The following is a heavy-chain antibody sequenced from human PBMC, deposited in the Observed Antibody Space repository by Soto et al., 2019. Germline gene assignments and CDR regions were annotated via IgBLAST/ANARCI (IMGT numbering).Heavy chain of an antibody. J-gene: IGHJ4*02. CDR3: AKDEDYYDSSGYLDY. V-gene: IGHV3-23*01. CDR2: ISDSGGST. D-gene: IGHD3-22*01. Sequence: EVQLLESGGGLVQPGGSLRLSCAASGFTFSSYAMSWVRQAPGKGLEWVSAISDSGGSTYYADSVKGRFTISRDNSKNTLYLQMNSLRAEDTAVYYCAKDEDYYDSSGYLDYWGQGTLVTVSS. CDR1: GFTFSSYA.